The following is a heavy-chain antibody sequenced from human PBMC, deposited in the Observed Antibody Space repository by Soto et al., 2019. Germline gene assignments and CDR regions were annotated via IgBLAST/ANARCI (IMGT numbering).Heavy chain of an antibody. V-gene: IGHV4-59*01. Sequence: SETLSLTCAVYGGSFSSYYWSWIRQPPGKGLEWIGYIYYSGSTNYNPSLKSRVTISVDTSKNQFSLKLSSVTAADTAVYYCARDRDYYDSSGYYQGHWFDPWGQGTLVTVSS. CDR2: IYYSGST. D-gene: IGHD3-22*01. CDR1: GGSFSSYY. J-gene: IGHJ5*02. CDR3: ARDRDYYDSSGYYQGHWFDP.